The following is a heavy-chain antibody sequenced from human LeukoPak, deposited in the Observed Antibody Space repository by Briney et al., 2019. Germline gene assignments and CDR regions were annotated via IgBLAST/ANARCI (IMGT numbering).Heavy chain of an antibody. D-gene: IGHD4-17*01. CDR1: EFTFSDYY. V-gene: IGHV3-11*04. CDR2: ISSSGSTI. CDR3: ARDDDLLYGDYAFDI. J-gene: IGHJ3*02. Sequence: PGGSLRLSCAASEFTFSDYYMSWIRQAPGKGLEWVSYISSSGSTIYYADSVKGRFTISRDNAKNSLYLQMNSLRAEDTAVYYCARDDDLLYGDYAFDIWGQGTMVTVSS.